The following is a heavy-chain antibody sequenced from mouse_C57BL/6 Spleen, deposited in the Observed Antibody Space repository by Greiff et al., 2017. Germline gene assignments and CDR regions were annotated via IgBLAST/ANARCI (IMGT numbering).Heavy chain of an antibody. Sequence: VQLQQPGAELVRPGTSVKLSCKASGYTFTSYWMHWVKQRPGKGLEWIGVIDPSDSYTNYNQKFKGKATLTVDTSSSTAYMQLSSLTSEDSAVYNCARRGVTRAMDYWGQGTSVTVSS. V-gene: IGHV1-59*01. D-gene: IGHD2-13*01. CDR1: GYTFTSYW. CDR3: ARRGVTRAMDY. J-gene: IGHJ4*01. CDR2: IDPSDSYT.